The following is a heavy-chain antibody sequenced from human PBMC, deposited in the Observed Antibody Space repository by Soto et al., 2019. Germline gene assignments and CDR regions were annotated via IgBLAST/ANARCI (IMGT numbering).Heavy chain of an antibody. CDR3: AHRVLRTVFGVVTTTAIYFDS. CDR2: IYWDDDK. J-gene: IGHJ4*02. CDR1: GFSLTTSGVG. V-gene: IGHV2-5*02. Sequence: QITLNESGPTQVKPRQTLTLTCTFSGFSLTTSGVGVGWIRQSPGKAPEWLALIYWDDDKRYSPSPKRRLTITKEPSKNPVVLTMADLDPADTATYYCAHRVLRTVFGVVTTTAIYFDSWGQGTPVAASS. D-gene: IGHD3-3*01.